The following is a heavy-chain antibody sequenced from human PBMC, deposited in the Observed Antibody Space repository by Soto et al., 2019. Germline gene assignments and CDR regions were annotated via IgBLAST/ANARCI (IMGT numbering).Heavy chain of an antibody. J-gene: IGHJ6*02. D-gene: IGHD3-3*01. CDR1: GFTFSSYG. CDR2: IWYDGSNK. V-gene: IGHV3-33*01. Sequence: PGGSLRLSXAASGFTFSSYGMHWVRQAPGKGLEWVAVIWYDGSNKYYADSVKGRFTISRDNSKNTLYLQMNSLRAEDTAVYYCARENDFWSGYPRDYYYGMDVWGQGTTVTVSS. CDR3: ARENDFWSGYPRDYYYGMDV.